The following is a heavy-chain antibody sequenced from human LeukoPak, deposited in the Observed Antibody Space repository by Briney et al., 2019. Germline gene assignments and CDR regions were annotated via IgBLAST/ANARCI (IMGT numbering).Heavy chain of an antibody. CDR2: INPNSRGT. D-gene: IGHD2-2*01. J-gene: IGHJ6*02. V-gene: IGHV1-2*02. CDR1: GYTFTGYY. Sequence: ASVKLSCKASGYTFTGYYMHWVRQAPGQGLEWMGLINPNSRGTNHAKKFQGRDTMTRDTSISTAYMELSRLRSDDTAVYYCAASPIVVVPAALRDYYYYGMDVWGQGTTVTVSS. CDR3: AASPIVVVPAALRDYYYYGMDV.